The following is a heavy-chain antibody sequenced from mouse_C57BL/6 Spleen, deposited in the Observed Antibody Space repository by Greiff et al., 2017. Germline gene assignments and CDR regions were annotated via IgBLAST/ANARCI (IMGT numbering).Heavy chain of an antibody. CDR2: IDPENGDT. D-gene: IGHD2-2*01. V-gene: IGHV14-4*01. Sequence: VHVKQSGAELVRPGASVKLSCTASGFNIKDDYMHWVKQRPEQGLEWIGWIDPENGDTEYASKFQGKATITADTSSNTAYLQLSSLTSEDTAVYYCTTVRVTTGTWFAYWGQGTLVTVSA. CDR1: GFNIKDDY. J-gene: IGHJ3*01. CDR3: TTVRVTTGTWFAY.